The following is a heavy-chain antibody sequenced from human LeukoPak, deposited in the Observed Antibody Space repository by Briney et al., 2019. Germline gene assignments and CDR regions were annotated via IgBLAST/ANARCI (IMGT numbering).Heavy chain of an antibody. CDR2: ISSSGSPI. CDR1: GSKFTSYS. Sequence: GGSLRLSCAASGSKFTSYSMNWVRQAPGKGLEWISYISSSGSPIYYADSVKGRFTISRDNAKKSSDLQMTNLTAEDTAVYFCARGSRFDYWGQGAPVTVPS. J-gene: IGHJ4*02. CDR3: ARGSRFDY. V-gene: IGHV3-48*04.